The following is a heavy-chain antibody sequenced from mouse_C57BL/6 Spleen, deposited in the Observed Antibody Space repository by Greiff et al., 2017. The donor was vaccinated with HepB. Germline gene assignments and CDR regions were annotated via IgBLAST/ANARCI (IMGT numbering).Heavy chain of an antibody. Sequence: QVQLQQPGAELVRPGSSVKLSCKASGYTFTSYWMHWVKQRPIQGLEWIGNIDPSDSETHYNQKFKDKATLTVDKYSSTSYMQLSSLTSEDSAVYYCARRYGSSYHAMDYWGQGTSVTVSS. CDR3: ARRYGSSYHAMDY. D-gene: IGHD1-1*01. V-gene: IGHV1-52*01. CDR1: GYTFTSYW. J-gene: IGHJ4*01. CDR2: IDPSDSET.